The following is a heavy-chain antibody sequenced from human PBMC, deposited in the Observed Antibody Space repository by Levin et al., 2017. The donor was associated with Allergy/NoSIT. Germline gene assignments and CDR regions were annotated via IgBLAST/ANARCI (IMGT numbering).Heavy chain of an antibody. J-gene: IGHJ4*02. CDR3: AARITIIRGVTDF. V-gene: IGHV1-58*01. CDR1: RFIFGSST. Sequence: GGSLRLSCKASRFIFGSSTVHWVRQARGQRPEWLGRIVVGSGITNYAQRLQGRVTFTRDLSTGTAYMDLTSLNSGDTAMYYCAARITIIRGVTDFWGQGTLVTVSS. CDR2: IVVGSGIT. D-gene: IGHD3-10*01.